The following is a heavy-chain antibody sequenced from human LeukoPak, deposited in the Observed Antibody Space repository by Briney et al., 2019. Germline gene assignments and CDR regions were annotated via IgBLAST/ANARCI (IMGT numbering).Heavy chain of an antibody. CDR3: AKDQGSSWYYFDY. Sequence: PGGSLRLSCAASGFTFSTYSMSWVRQAPGKGLEWVSGISGTGGSTYYAGSVKGRFTISSDNSKNTLYLQMNSLRDEDTAVYYCAKDQGSSWYYFDYWGQGTLVTVSS. CDR1: GFTFSTYS. V-gene: IGHV3-23*01. J-gene: IGHJ4*02. D-gene: IGHD6-13*01. CDR2: ISGTGGST.